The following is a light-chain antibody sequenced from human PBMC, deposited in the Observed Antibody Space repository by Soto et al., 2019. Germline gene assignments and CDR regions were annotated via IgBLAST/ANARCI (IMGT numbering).Light chain of an antibody. CDR3: QQYGTSPRYT. CDR1: QTVSTTY. J-gene: IGKJ2*01. Sequence: IVLTQSPGTLSLSPGQRATLSCRASQTVSTTYLAWYQQKPGQAPRLLIYGTSTRATGVPDRFSGSGSVTDFTLTISSLEPEDFAVYYCQQYGTSPRYTFGQGTKLEIK. CDR2: GTS. V-gene: IGKV3-20*01.